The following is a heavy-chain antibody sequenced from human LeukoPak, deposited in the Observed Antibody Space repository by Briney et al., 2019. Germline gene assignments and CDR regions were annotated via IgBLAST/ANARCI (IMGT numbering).Heavy chain of an antibody. CDR3: ARTTVVTSNFDF. Sequence: SETLSLTCAVYVGSFSGYYWTWIRQPPGKGLEWIGEINHSGSTNYNPSLMSRVTISVDTSKNQFSLKLSSVTAADTAMYYCARTTVVTSNFDFWGQGTLVTVSS. CDR1: VGSFSGYY. D-gene: IGHD4-23*01. CDR2: INHSGST. V-gene: IGHV4-34*01. J-gene: IGHJ4*02.